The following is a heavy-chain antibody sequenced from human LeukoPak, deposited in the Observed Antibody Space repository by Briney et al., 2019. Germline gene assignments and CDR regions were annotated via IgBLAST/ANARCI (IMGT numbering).Heavy chain of an antibody. D-gene: IGHD6-6*01. Sequence: TSETLSLTCAVYGGSFSGYYWSWIRQPPGKGLEWIGEINHSGSTIYNPSLKSRVTISVDTSKNQFSLKLSSVTAADTAVYYCTYSSSSFDYWGQGTLVTVSS. CDR2: INHSGST. CDR3: TYSSSSFDY. J-gene: IGHJ4*02. CDR1: GGSFSGYY. V-gene: IGHV4-34*01.